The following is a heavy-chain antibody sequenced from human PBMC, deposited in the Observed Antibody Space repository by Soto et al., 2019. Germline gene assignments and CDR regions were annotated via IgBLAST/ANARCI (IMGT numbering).Heavy chain of an antibody. D-gene: IGHD3-22*01. CDR1: GYTFTSYG. CDR2: ISAYNGNT. V-gene: IGHV1-18*01. CDR3: ARVFNYYDSSGYHYYFDY. Sequence: ASVKVSCKASGYTFTSYGISWVRQAPGQGLEWMGWISAYNGNTNYAQKLQGRVTMTTDTSTSTAYMELRSLRSDDTAVYYCARVFNYYDSSGYHYYFDYWGQGTPVTVSS. J-gene: IGHJ4*02.